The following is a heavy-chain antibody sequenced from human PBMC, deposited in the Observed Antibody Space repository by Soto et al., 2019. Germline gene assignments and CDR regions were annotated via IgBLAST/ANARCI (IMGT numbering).Heavy chain of an antibody. CDR2: IIPFFGTA. CDR1: GGTFSTFG. J-gene: IGHJ4*02. V-gene: IGHV1-69*13. CDR3: AKSAPMDAGDKYYYDF. D-gene: IGHD4-17*01. Sequence: SVKVSCKASGGTFSTFGISWVRQAPGQGLEWMGGIIPFFGTARYSQKFEDRITITADESTNTVYMDLRSLTSEDTAIYYCAKSAPMDAGDKYYYDFWGQGALATVSS.